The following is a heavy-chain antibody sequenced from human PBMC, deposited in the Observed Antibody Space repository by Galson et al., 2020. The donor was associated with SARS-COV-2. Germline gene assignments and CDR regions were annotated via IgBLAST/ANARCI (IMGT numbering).Heavy chain of an antibody. CDR2: IWPGDSDA. J-gene: IGHJ4*02. Sequence: GESLKISCKGSDDTFTNYWIAWVRQMPGKGLEWMGTIWPGDSDARYSPSFQGHITISVDKSITTAYLQWSSLKASDTAMYYCARHGASSGWYEGIDYWGQGTLVAVSS. CDR1: DDTFTNYW. V-gene: IGHV5-51*01. CDR3: ARHGASSGWYEGIDY. D-gene: IGHD6-19*01.